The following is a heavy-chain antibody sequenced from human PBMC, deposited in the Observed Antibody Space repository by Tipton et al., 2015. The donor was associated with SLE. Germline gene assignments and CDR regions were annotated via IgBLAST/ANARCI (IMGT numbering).Heavy chain of an antibody. Sequence: TLSLTCTVSGGSISSHYWSWIRQPPGKGLEWIGYIYYSGSTNYNPSLKSRVTISVDTSKNQFSLKLSSVTAADTAVYYCARPAPSSVYWYFDLWGRGTLLTVSP. CDR2: IYYSGST. J-gene: IGHJ2*01. CDR3: ARPAPSSVYWYFDL. D-gene: IGHD6-19*01. V-gene: IGHV4-59*11. CDR1: GGSISSHY.